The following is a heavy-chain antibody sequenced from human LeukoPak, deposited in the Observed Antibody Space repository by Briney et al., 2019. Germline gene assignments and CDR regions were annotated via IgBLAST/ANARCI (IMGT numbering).Heavy chain of an antibody. CDR3: ARDQATMLRGENN. Sequence: GGSLRLSCAASGFTFSDFYMSWIRQAPGKGLEWVSYISSSGITIHYADSVKGRFTISRDNAKNSLYLQMNSLRADDTAVYYCARDQATMLRGENNWGQGTLVTVSS. CDR2: ISSSGITI. J-gene: IGHJ4*02. CDR1: GFTFSDFY. V-gene: IGHV3-11*04. D-gene: IGHD3-10*01.